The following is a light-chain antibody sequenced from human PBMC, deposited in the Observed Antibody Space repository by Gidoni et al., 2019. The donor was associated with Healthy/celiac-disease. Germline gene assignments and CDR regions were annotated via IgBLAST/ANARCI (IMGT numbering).Light chain of an antibody. J-gene: IGKJ3*01. V-gene: IGKV3-20*01. CDR2: GAS. CDR1: QSVSSSY. CDR3: QQYGSSPPEVT. Sequence: EIVLTQSPGTLSLSPGERATLSCRASQSVSSSYLAWYQQKPGQAPRLLIYGASSSATGLPDRFSGSGSGTDFTLTISRLEPEDFAVYYCQQYGSSPPEVTFGPGTKVDIK.